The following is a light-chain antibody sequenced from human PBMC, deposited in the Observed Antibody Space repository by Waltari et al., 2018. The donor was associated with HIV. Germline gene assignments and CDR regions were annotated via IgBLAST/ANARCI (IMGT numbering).Light chain of an antibody. CDR3: QQYSTHYG. Sequence: DVQMTQSPSNLSASVGDTVLTTRRASQNIDNWLAWYLQKPGRAPKLLLSRASILESGVSSRFSGSGSGTEFTLTIRSLQPDDIGTYYWQQYSTHYGFGQGTRVE. J-gene: IGKJ2*01. CDR2: RAS. V-gene: IGKV1-5*03. CDR1: QNIDNW.